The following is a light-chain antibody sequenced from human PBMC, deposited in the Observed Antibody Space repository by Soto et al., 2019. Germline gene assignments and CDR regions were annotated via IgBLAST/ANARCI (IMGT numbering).Light chain of an antibody. Sequence: DIQLTQSPSTLSASVGDRVTISCRASQSISNWLAWYQQKPGIAPKLLIYDASRLESGVPSRFSGTRSGTQFTLTISRLQPDDFATYCCEQYSHFSTFGQGTKVDIK. CDR3: EQYSHFST. CDR1: QSISNW. V-gene: IGKV1-5*03. J-gene: IGKJ1*01. CDR2: DAS.